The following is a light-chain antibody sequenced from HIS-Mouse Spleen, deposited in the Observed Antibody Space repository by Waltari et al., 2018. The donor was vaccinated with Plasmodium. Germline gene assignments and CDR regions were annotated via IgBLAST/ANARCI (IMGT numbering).Light chain of an antibody. V-gene: IGKV1-39*01. CDR2: AAS. Sequence: MTQSPATLSVSPGERATLSCRASQSVSSNLAWYQQKPGKAPKLLIYAASSLQSGVPSRFSGSGSGTDFTLTISSLQPEDFATYYCQQSHTFGQGTKLEIK. CDR1: QSVSSN. CDR3: QQSHT. J-gene: IGKJ2*01.